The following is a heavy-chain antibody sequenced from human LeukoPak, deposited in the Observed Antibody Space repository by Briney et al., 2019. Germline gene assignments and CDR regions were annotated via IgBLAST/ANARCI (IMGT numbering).Heavy chain of an antibody. CDR2: INTNTGNP. CDR3: ARELCVRGSGSYCPFDY. J-gene: IGHJ4*02. Sequence: GASVKVSCKASGYTFTSYAMNWVRQAPGQGLEWMGWINTNTGNPTYGQGFTGRFVFSLDTSVSTAYLQISSLKAEDTAVYYCARELCVRGSGSYCPFDYGGQGTLVTVSS. D-gene: IGHD3-10*01. CDR1: GYTFTSYA. V-gene: IGHV7-4-1*02.